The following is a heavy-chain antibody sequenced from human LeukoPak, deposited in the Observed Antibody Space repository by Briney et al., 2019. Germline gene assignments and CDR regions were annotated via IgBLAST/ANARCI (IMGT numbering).Heavy chain of an antibody. Sequence: SETLSLTCTVSGVSISGYYWSWIRQPPGKGLEWIGYIYYSGSTNYNPSLKSRVTISVDTSKNQIFLKLSSVTAADTAVYYCARGREWEPKVFDYWGQGTLVTVSS. CDR1: GVSISGYY. CDR3: ARGREWEPKVFDY. CDR2: IYYSGST. V-gene: IGHV4-59*01. J-gene: IGHJ4*02. D-gene: IGHD1-26*01.